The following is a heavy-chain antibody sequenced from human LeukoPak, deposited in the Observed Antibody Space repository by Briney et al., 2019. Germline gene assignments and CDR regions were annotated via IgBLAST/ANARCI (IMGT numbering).Heavy chain of an antibody. Sequence: PSETLSLTCTVSGGSISSYYWSWIRQPPGKGLEWIGYIYYSGSTNYNPSLKSRVTISVDTSKNQFSLKLSSVTAADTAVYYCARGPLVRHYYYYGMDVWGQGTTVTVSS. J-gene: IGHJ6*02. V-gene: IGHV4-59*01. CDR1: GGSISSYY. CDR2: IYYSGST. D-gene: IGHD6-6*01. CDR3: ARGPLVRHYYYYGMDV.